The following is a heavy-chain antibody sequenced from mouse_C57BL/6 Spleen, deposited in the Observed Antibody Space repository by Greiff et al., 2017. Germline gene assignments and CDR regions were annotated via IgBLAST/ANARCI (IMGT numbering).Heavy chain of an antibody. CDR3: VRHGFYDGSSYGYLDV. CDR2: IRSKSNNYAT. V-gene: IGHV10-1*01. Sequence: EVQLQESGGGLVQPKGSLKLSCAASGFSFNTYAMNWVRQAPGKGLEWVARIRSKSNNYATYYADTVKDRFTISRDDSASRLYLQMNNLITGGTAMYYGVRHGFYDGSSYGYLDVWGTGTTVTVSS. CDR1: GFSFNTYA. D-gene: IGHD1-1*01. J-gene: IGHJ1*03.